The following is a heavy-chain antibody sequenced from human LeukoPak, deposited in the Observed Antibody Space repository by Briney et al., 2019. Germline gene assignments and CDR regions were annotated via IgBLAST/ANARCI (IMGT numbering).Heavy chain of an antibody. J-gene: IGHJ4*02. CDR1: GFIFGDYV. CDR3: TRIVSGGNSGD. D-gene: IGHD4-23*01. Sequence: PGRSLRLSCTTSGFIFGDYVMNWVRQAPGKGLGWVGLIRSKAYGGTTDYAASVKGRFNISRDDSKSIAYLQMNSLKTEDTAVYYCTRIVSGGNSGDWGQGTLVTVSS. CDR2: IRSKAYGGTT. V-gene: IGHV3-49*04.